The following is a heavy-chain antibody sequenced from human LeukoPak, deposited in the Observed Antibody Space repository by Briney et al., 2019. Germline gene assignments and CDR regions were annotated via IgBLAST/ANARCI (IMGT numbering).Heavy chain of an antibody. Sequence: GGSLRLSCAASGFTFSSYSMNWARQAPGKGLEWVSSISSSSSYIYYADSVKGRFTISRDNAKNSLYLQMNSLRAEDTAVYYSARDSADYYRSSPLAAFDIWGQGTMVTVSS. CDR2: ISSSSSYI. V-gene: IGHV3-21*01. D-gene: IGHD3-10*01. CDR3: ARDSADYYRSSPLAAFDI. CDR1: GFTFSSYS. J-gene: IGHJ3*02.